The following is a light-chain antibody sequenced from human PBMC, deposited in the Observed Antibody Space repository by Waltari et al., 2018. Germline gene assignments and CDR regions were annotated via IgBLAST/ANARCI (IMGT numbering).Light chain of an antibody. CDR1: LPHIGAGYA. J-gene: IGLJ6*01. CDR3: QSYDNKLKV. CDR2: KNN. V-gene: IGLV1-40*03. Sequence: QSVLTQPPSVSGAPGQTVTISCTGALPHIGAGYAVHWDQRLPGAAPKLLIHKNNNRPSGVPARFSGSRSGASASLIIAGLQSEDEADYYCQSYDNKLKVFGSGTKVNVL.